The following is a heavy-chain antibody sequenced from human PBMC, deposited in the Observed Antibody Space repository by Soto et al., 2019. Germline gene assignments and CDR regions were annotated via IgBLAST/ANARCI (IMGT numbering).Heavy chain of an antibody. V-gene: IGHV1-2*04. CDR2: INPNSGGT. Sequence: GASVKVSCKASGYTFTGYYMHWVRQAPGQGLEWMGWINPNSGGTNYAQKFQGWVTMTRDTSISTAYMELSRLRSDDTAVYYCATLSVDGPDDFDIWGQGTMVTVSS. CDR1: GYTFTGYY. CDR3: ATLSVDGPDDFDI. D-gene: IGHD6-19*01. J-gene: IGHJ3*02.